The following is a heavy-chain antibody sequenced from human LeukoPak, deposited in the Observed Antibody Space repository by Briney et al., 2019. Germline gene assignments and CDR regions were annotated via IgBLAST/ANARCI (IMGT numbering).Heavy chain of an antibody. D-gene: IGHD4-17*01. Sequence: GGSLRLSCAASGFIFSQYSMNWVRQAPGKGLEWVSHIRSSSETFYADSVKGRFTISRDNARNSLYLQMNNLRGEDTAVYYCARAGGSTVSHSDYWGQGTLVTVSS. CDR3: ARAGGSTVSHSDY. CDR2: IRSSSET. V-gene: IGHV3-48*01. CDR1: GFIFSQYS. J-gene: IGHJ4*02.